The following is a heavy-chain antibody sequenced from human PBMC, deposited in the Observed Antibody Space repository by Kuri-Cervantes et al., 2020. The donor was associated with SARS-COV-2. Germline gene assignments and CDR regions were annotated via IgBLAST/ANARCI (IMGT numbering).Heavy chain of an antibody. CDR3: ARDPSSYGDYVGSYFDY. D-gene: IGHD4-17*01. Sequence: GESLKISCAVSGLTFSSYSMNWVRQAPGKGLEWVSYINSGSSITYYADSVKGRFTISRDNAKDALYLQMSSLRDEDTAVYYCARDPSSYGDYVGSYFDYWGQGTLVTVSS. J-gene: IGHJ4*02. CDR1: GLTFSSYS. V-gene: IGHV3-48*02. CDR2: INSGSSIT.